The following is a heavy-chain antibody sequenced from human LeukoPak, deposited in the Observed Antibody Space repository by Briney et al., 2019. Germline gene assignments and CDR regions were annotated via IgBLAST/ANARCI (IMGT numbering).Heavy chain of an antibody. V-gene: IGHV3-48*02. Sequence: GGSLRLSCASSAFTFSSYSMKWVRQAPGKGLEWVSYISSSSSTIYYADSVKGRFTISRDNAKNSLYLQMNSLRDEDTAVYYCARDPSSLDAFDIWGQGTMVTVSS. CDR2: ISSSSSTI. CDR1: AFTFSSYS. J-gene: IGHJ3*02. CDR3: ARDPSSLDAFDI.